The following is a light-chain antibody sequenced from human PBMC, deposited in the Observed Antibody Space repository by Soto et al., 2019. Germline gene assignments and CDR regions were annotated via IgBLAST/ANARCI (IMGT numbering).Light chain of an antibody. Sequence: DIQMTQSPSTLSASVGARVTITCRASQSVSRWLAWYQQKPGKAPNLLIYKASNLQSGVPSRFSGSGSGTEFSLSISSLQPGDVATYYCQQDTGDSTFGGGTKVEIK. CDR2: KAS. J-gene: IGKJ4*01. CDR1: QSVSRW. CDR3: QQDTGDST. V-gene: IGKV1-5*03.